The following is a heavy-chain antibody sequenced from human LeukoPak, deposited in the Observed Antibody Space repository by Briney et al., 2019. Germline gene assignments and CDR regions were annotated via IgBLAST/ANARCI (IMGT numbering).Heavy chain of an antibody. V-gene: IGHV3-7*01. CDR1: GFTFSSYW. J-gene: IGHJ4*02. Sequence: AGGSLRLSCAASGFTFSSYWMSWVRQAPGKGLEWVANIKQDGSEKYYVDSVKGRFTISRDNAKNSLYLQMNSLRAEDTAVYYCARMRAPILVRGRFDYWGQGTLVTVSS. D-gene: IGHD3-10*01. CDR2: IKQDGSEK. CDR3: ARMRAPILVRGRFDY.